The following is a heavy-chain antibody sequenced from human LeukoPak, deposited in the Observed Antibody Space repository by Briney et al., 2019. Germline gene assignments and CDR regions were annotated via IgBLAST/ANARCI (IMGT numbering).Heavy chain of an antibody. Sequence: GASVKVSCKASGYTFTSYDINWVRQATGQGLEWMGWMNPNSGNTGCAQKFQGRVTMTRNTSISTTYMELSSLRSEDTAVYYCARTMVRGVISAYDYGMDVWGQGTTVTVSS. CDR3: ARTMVRGVISAYDYGMDV. CDR2: MNPNSGNT. V-gene: IGHV1-8*01. J-gene: IGHJ6*02. CDR1: GYTFTSYD. D-gene: IGHD3-10*01.